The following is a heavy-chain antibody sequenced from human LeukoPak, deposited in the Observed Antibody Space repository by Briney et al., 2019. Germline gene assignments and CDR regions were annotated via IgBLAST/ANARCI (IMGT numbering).Heavy chain of an antibody. V-gene: IGHV3-48*02. CDR2: ISSGSSSI. CDR1: GFTFSTYS. D-gene: IGHD3-22*01. J-gene: IGHJ4*02. Sequence: PGGSLRLSCAASGFTFSTYSMNWVRQAPGKGLEWVSYISSGSSSIYYADSVKGRFTISRDNAKNSLYLQMNSLRDEDTAVYYCAREDNGYYSPPTDYWGQGTLVTVSS. CDR3: AREDNGYYSPPTDY.